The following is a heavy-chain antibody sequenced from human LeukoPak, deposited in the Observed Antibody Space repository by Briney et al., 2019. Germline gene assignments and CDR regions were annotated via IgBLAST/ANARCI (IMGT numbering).Heavy chain of an antibody. V-gene: IGHV3-7*01. J-gene: IGHJ4*02. CDR3: ARGEYSRGCSDY. D-gene: IGHD6-19*01. CDR1: GFTFSSYW. Sequence: PGGSLRLSCTASGFTFSSYWMSWVRQAPGKGLEWVANVKQDGSEKYYVDSVKGQFTISRDNAKNALYLQMNSLRAEDTAVYYCARGEYSRGCSDYWGQGTLVTVS. CDR2: VKQDGSEK.